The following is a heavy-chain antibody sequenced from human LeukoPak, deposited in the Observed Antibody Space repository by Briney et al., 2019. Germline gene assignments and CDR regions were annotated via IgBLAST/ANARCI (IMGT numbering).Heavy chain of an antibody. CDR2: INSDGSST. Sequence: PGGSLRLSCAASGFTFSSYWMHWVRQAPGKGLVWVSRINSDGSSTSYADSVKGRFTISRDNAKNTLYLQMNSLRAEDTAVYYCTRDWARNIEMAQDLDYWGQGTLVTVSS. CDR1: GFTFSSYW. D-gene: IGHD5-24*01. CDR3: TRDWARNIEMAQDLDY. V-gene: IGHV3-74*01. J-gene: IGHJ4*02.